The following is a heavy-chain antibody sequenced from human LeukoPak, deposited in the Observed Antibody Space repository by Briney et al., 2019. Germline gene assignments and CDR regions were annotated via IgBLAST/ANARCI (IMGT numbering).Heavy chain of an antibody. V-gene: IGHV4-59*01. CDR3: AREGYCSGGSCHNWFDP. J-gene: IGHJ5*02. D-gene: IGHD2-15*01. CDR1: GGSISSYY. Sequence: PETLSLTCTVSGGSISSYYWSWIRQPPEKGLEWIGYIYYSESTNYNPSLKSRVTISVDASKNQFSLKLSSVTAADTAVYYCAREGYCSGGSCHNWFDPWGQGTLVTVSS. CDR2: IYYSEST.